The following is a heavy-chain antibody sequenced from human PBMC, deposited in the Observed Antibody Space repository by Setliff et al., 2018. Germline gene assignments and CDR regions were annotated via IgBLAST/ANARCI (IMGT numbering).Heavy chain of an antibody. CDR1: GGSISSYY. J-gene: IGHJ5*02. CDR2: IDYSGST. CDR3: AREIHSAAYNWFDP. Sequence: SETLSLTCTVSGGSISSYYWSWIRQPPEKGLEWIGYIDYSGSTKYNPSLKSRVTISVDTSKNQFSLKLSSVTAADTAVYYCAREIHSAAYNWFDPWGQGTLVTVSS. V-gene: IGHV4-59*01. D-gene: IGHD5-18*01.